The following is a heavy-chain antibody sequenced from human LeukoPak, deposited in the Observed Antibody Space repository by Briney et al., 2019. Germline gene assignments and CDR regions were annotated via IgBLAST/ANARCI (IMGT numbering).Heavy chain of an antibody. D-gene: IGHD3-10*01. CDR2: IYYSGST. CDR1: GGSISSYY. J-gene: IGHJ6*03. CDR3: ARGSLSTVLDYYYYMDV. Sequence: SETLSLTCTVSGGSISSYYWSWIRQPPGKGLEWIGYIYYSGSTNYNPSLKSRVTISVDTFKNQFSLKLSSVTAADTAVYYCARGSLSTVLDYYYYMDVWGKGTTVTVSS. V-gene: IGHV4-59*01.